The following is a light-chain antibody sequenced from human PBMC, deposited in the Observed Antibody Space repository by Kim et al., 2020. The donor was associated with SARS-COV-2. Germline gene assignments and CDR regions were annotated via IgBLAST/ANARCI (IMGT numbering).Light chain of an antibody. J-gene: IGLJ1*01. CDR1: STDVGLYNY. V-gene: IGLV2-14*03. CDR2: DVS. CDR3: SSYTSSSTLV. Sequence: GQSITLFCTGTSTDVGLYNYVSWYQQPPGKAPKLIIFDVSNRPSGASDHFSGSKSGNTASLTISGLQAEYEADYYCSSYTSSSTLVFGTGTKVTVL.